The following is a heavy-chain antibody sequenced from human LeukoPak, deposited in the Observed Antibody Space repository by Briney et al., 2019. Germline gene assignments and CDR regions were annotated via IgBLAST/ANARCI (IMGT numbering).Heavy chain of an antibody. CDR2: INPSGST. CDR1: GGSCSGYY. V-gene: IGHV4-34*01. CDR3: ARGRKPSYYDSSGYYYYYYMDV. J-gene: IGHJ6*03. D-gene: IGHD3-22*01. Sequence: SETLSLTCAVYGGSCSGYYWRWIRKPPGKGLEWIGEINPSGSTNYNPSLKNRVTISLDTSKNKFSLKLTSVTAAYTAVYYCARGRKPSYYDSSGYYYYYYMDVWGKGNTVTVSS.